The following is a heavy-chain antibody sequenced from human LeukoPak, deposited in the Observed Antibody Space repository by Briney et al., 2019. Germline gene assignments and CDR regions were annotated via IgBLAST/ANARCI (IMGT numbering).Heavy chain of an antibody. CDR1: GFTFSSYS. CDR3: ARSYYDFWSGYYGYVDY. D-gene: IGHD3-3*01. CDR2: MSSGSTYI. J-gene: IGHJ4*02. Sequence: GGSLRLSCAASGFTFSSYSMIWVRQAPGKGLEWVSSMSSGSTYIYHADSLKGRFTISRDNAKNSLYLQMNSLRAEDTAVYYCARSYYDFWSGYYGYVDYWGQGTLVTVSS. V-gene: IGHV3-21*01.